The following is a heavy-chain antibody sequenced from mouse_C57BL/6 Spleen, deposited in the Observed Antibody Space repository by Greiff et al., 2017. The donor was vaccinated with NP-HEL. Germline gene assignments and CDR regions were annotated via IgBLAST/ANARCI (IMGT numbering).Heavy chain of an antibody. J-gene: IGHJ3*01. CDR2: IDPSDSYT. CDR3: ASGVGSFAY. V-gene: IGHV1-69*01. CDR1: GYTFTSYW. Sequence: QVQLQHPGAELVMPGASVKLSCKASGYTFTSYWMHWVKQRPGQGLEWIGEIDPSDSYTNYNQKFKGKSTLTVDKSSSTAYMQLSSLTSEDSAVYYCASGVGSFAYWGQGTLVTVSA.